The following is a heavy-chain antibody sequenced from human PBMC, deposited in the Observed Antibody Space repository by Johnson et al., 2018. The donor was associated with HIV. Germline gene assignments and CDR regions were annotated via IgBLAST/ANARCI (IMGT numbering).Heavy chain of an antibody. CDR3: ASPLEAAAGPMDAFDI. V-gene: IGHV3-30-3*01. J-gene: IGHJ3*02. Sequence: VQLVESGGGVVQPGRSLRLSCAASGFTFSSYAMHWVRQAPGKGLEWVAVISYDGSNKYYADSVKGRFTISRDNSKNTLYLQMNSLSAEDTAVYYCASPLEAAAGPMDAFDIWGQGTMVTVSS. D-gene: IGHD6-13*01. CDR2: ISYDGSNK. CDR1: GFTFSSYA.